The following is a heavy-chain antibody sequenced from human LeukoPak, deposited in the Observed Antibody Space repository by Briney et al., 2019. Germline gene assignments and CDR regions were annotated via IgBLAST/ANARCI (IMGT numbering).Heavy chain of an antibody. CDR2: ISSSGST. CDR3: ARGRRGGGSVLRLYYFDY. V-gene: IGHV4-61*02. CDR1: GDSISSGDYY. Sequence: SETLSLTCTVSGDSISSGDYYWSWIRQPAGKGLEWIGRISSSGSTNYNPSLKSRVTISVDTSKNQFSLKLSSVTAADTAVYYCARGRRGGGSVLRLYYFDYWGQGTLVTVSS. J-gene: IGHJ4*02. D-gene: IGHD2-15*01.